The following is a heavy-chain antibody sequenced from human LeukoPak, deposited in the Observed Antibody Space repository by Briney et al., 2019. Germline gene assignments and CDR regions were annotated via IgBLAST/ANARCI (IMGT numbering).Heavy chain of an antibody. D-gene: IGHD1-26*01. Sequence: GGSLRLSCAASGFTFSNYAMNWVRQAPGKGLEWVSSISISGGHTYYADSVKGRFTISRDSSKNTLYLQMNSLRAEDTAVYYCAKAWGGSYLFDYWGQGTLVTVSS. CDR3: AKAWGGSYLFDY. CDR1: GFTFSNYA. CDR2: ISISGGHT. V-gene: IGHV3-23*01. J-gene: IGHJ4*02.